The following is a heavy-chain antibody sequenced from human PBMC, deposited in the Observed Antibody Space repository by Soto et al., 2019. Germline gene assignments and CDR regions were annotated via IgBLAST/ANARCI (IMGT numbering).Heavy chain of an antibody. CDR1: GFTFSSYA. CDR3: ASITH. CDR2: ISYDGSNR. Sequence: GGALRLSCAASGFTFSSYAMHWVRQAPGKGLEWGAVISYDGSNRYYADSVKGRFTISRDNSKNKLYLQMNSLRAEDTAVYYCASITHWGQGTLVTVSS. D-gene: IGHD1-20*01. J-gene: IGHJ4*02. V-gene: IGHV3-30-3*01.